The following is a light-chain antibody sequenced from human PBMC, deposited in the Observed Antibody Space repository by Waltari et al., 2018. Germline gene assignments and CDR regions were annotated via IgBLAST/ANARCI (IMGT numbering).Light chain of an antibody. J-gene: IGKJ3*01. Sequence: DIQMTQSPSSLSESVGDRVTITCLASQDISNSLNWYQQKPGKAPQLLLYDASNLEAGVPSRFIGSGSGTSFAFTIASLQPEDIATYYCQQSANLPFTFGPGTKVGIK. CDR3: QQSANLPFT. CDR2: DAS. V-gene: IGKV1-33*01. CDR1: QDISNS.